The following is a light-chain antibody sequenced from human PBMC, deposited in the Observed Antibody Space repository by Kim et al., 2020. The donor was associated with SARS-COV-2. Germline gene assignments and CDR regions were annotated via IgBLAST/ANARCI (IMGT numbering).Light chain of an antibody. V-gene: IGKV3-11*01. CDR2: DAS. CDR3: QQRNTWPLT. CDR1: QSVSSY. Sequence: EVVLTQSPATLSLSPGERATLSCRASQSVSSYLAWYQQKPGQAPRLLIYDASNRATGIPARFTGSGSGTDFSLTISSLEPEDFAVYYCQQRNTWPLTFGGGPNVDIK. J-gene: IGKJ4*01.